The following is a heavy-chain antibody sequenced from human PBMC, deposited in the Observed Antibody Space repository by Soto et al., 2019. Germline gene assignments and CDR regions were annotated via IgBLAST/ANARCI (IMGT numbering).Heavy chain of an antibody. Sequence: SETLSLTCTVSGGSISSGGYYWSWIRQHPGKGLEWIGYIYYSGSTYYNPSLKSRVTISVDTSKNQFSLKLSSVTAADTAVYYCARGLAAGTYAFDIWGQGTMVTV. CDR1: GGSISSGGYY. V-gene: IGHV4-31*03. D-gene: IGHD6-13*01. CDR3: ARGLAAGTYAFDI. J-gene: IGHJ3*02. CDR2: IYYSGST.